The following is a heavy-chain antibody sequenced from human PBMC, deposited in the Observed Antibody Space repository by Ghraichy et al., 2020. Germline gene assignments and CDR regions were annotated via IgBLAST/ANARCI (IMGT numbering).Heavy chain of an antibody. D-gene: IGHD6-13*01. CDR3: GKGIAAGTSTISYFYDGMDV. CDR2: ISGSGGDT. CDR1: GFIFSSYA. V-gene: IGHV3-23*01. Sequence: GGSLRLSCAASGFIFSSYAMSWVRQAPGKGLEWVSGISGSGGDTYYADSVKGRFTISRDNSKNTLYLQMNSLRAEDTAVYYCGKGIAAGTSTISYFYDGMDVWGQGTTVTVSS. J-gene: IGHJ6*02.